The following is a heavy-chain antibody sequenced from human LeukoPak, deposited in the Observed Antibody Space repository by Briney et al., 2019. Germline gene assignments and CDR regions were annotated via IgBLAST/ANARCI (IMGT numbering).Heavy chain of an antibody. Sequence: SETLSLTCAVYGGSFSGYYWSWIRQPPGKGLEWIGEINHSGSTYYNPSLKSRVTISVDRSKNQFSLKLSSVTAADTAVYYCARLRGVAARPIDYWGQGTLVTVSS. CDR3: ARLRGVAARPIDY. V-gene: IGHV4-34*01. J-gene: IGHJ4*02. CDR2: INHSGST. CDR1: GGSFSGYY. D-gene: IGHD6-6*01.